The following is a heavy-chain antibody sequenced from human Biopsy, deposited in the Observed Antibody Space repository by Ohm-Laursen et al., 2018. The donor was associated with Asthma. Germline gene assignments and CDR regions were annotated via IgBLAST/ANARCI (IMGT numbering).Heavy chain of an antibody. V-gene: IGHV3-23*01. CDR2: ISGGGGGT. J-gene: IGHJ6*02. D-gene: IGHD6-25*01. Sequence: SLRLSCSASGFTFSNYAMTWVRQAPGKGLEWVSAISGGGGGTKYADSVKGRFTISRDNSKNTLSLQMSSLRAEDTAIYFCARVLESSDRGPFYFFALDVWGQGTTVAVS. CDR3: ARVLESSDRGPFYFFALDV. CDR1: GFTFSNYA.